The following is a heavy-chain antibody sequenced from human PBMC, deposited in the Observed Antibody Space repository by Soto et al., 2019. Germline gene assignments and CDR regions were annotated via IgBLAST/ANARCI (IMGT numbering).Heavy chain of an antibody. Sequence: SETLSLTCTVSGGSVSSSSFLWGWIRQSPGKELEWIGSIYYSGTTYYNPSLKSRVTISVDTSKSQFSLKVSSVTAADTAVYYCARGGPSTGYSSGWYWFDPWGQGTLVTVSS. CDR1: GGSVSSSSFL. CDR3: ARGGPSTGYSSGWYWFDP. D-gene: IGHD6-19*01. CDR2: IYYSGTT. V-gene: IGHV4-39*01. J-gene: IGHJ5*02.